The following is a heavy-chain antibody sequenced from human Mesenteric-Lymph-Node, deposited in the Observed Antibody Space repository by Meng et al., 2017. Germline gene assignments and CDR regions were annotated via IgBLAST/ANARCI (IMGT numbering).Heavy chain of an antibody. D-gene: IGHD4-11*01. Sequence: GSLRLSCAADGGSFSNLYWTWIRQPPGEGLEWIGEINHSGYTYYNPSLRSRVTISIDTSKSQVSLNVRSVTAADTAVYYCARSGKTTITYLDWGQGSLVTFPS. CDR3: ARSGKTTITYLD. V-gene: IGHV4-34*01. CDR2: INHSGYT. J-gene: IGHJ4*02. CDR1: GGSFSNLY.